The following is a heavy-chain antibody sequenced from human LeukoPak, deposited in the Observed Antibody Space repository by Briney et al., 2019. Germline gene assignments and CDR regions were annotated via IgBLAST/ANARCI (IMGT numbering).Heavy chain of an antibody. D-gene: IGHD3-22*01. J-gene: IGHJ5*02. CDR3: ARDLMYYYDSSGYYLVSYWFDP. CDR1: GGSISSYY. V-gene: IGHV4-59*12. Sequence: PSETLSLTCTVSGGSISSYYWSWIRQPPGKGLEWIGYIYYSGSTYYNPSLKSRVTISVDTSKNQFSLKLSSVTAADTAVYYCARDLMYYYDSSGYYLVSYWFDPWGQGTLVTVSS. CDR2: IYYSGST.